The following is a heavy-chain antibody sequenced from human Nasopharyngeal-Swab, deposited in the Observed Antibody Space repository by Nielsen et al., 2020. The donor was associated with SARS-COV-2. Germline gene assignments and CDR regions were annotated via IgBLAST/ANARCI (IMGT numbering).Heavy chain of an antibody. Sequence: SETLSLTCTVSGGSISSSSYYWGWIRQPPGKGLEWIGSIYYSGSTYYNPSLKSRVTISVDTSKNQFSLKLSSVTAADTAVYYCARQPYYDFWSGYYTGFDPWGQGTLFTVSS. V-gene: IGHV4-39*01. CDR1: GGSISSSSYY. CDR3: ARQPYYDFWSGYYTGFDP. CDR2: IYYSGST. D-gene: IGHD3-3*01. J-gene: IGHJ5*02.